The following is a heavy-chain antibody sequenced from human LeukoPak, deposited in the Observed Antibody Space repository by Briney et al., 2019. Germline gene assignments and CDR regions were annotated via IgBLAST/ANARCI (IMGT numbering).Heavy chain of an antibody. J-gene: IGHJ4*02. CDR2: ISSGGSTI. Sequence: PGGSLRLSCAASGFTFSSYEMNWARQAPGKGLEWVSYISSGGSTIFYADSVKGRFTISRDNAKNSLYLQMNSLRAEDTAVYYCARRTYHYDSSGYSTNYWGQGTLVSVSS. CDR3: ARRTYHYDSSGYSTNY. CDR1: GFTFSSYE. D-gene: IGHD3-22*01. V-gene: IGHV3-48*03.